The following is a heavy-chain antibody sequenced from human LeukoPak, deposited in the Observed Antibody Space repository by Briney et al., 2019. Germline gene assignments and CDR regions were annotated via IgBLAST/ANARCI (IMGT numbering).Heavy chain of an antibody. CDR3: ARRRSGTGFFRWYFDL. V-gene: IGHV4-39*01. CDR2: IYYSGSM. D-gene: IGHD2-15*01. Sequence: SETLSLTCTVSGGSITSGSYYWGWIRQPPGKGLEWIGSIYYSGSMYLNPSLKSRVTISVHTSKNQLSLKLSSVTAADTAVYYCARRRSGTGFFRWYFDLWGRGTLVTVS. CDR1: GGSITSGSYY. J-gene: IGHJ2*01.